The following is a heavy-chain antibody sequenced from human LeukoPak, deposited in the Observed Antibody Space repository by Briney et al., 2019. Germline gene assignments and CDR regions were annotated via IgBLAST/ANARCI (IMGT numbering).Heavy chain of an antibody. CDR3: VRDRAVTGDRAFDI. V-gene: IGHV6-1*01. D-gene: IGHD7-27*01. CDR2: AYYRSKWYI. J-gene: IGHJ3*02. Sequence: SQTLSLTCAISGDSVSSNSAIWNWIRQSPSRGLEWLGRAYYRSKWYIDYAVSVKGRLTINPDTSKNQSSLQLNSVTPEDTAIYYCVRDRAVTGDRAFDIWGQGTMLTVSS. CDR1: GDSVSSNSAI.